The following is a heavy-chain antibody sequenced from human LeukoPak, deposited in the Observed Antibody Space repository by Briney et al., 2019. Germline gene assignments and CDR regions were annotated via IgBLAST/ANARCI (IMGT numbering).Heavy chain of an antibody. CDR2: IYYSGNT. J-gene: IGHJ3*02. CDR1: GVSISSSNSY. CDR3: ASRMYYYDSSGYTPGAFDI. V-gene: IGHV4-39*01. Sequence: PSETLSLTCTVSGVSISSSNSYWGWIRQPPGKGLEWIGSIYYSGNTYYNASLKSQVSISIDTPKNQFSLKLSSVTAADTAVYYCASRMYYYDSSGYTPGAFDIWGQGTMVTVSS. D-gene: IGHD3-22*01.